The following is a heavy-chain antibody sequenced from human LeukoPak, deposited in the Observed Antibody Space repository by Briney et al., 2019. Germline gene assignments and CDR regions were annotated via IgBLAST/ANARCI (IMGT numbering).Heavy chain of an antibody. D-gene: IGHD3-16*01. Sequence: PSETLSLTCTVSGGSISSYYWSWIRQPPGKGLEWIGYIYYSGSTNYNPSLKSRVTISVDTSKNQFSLKLSSVTAADTAVYYCARDLIWNWFDPWGQGTLVTVSS. CDR1: GGSISSYY. V-gene: IGHV4-59*12. CDR3: ARDLIWNWFDP. CDR2: IYYSGST. J-gene: IGHJ5*02.